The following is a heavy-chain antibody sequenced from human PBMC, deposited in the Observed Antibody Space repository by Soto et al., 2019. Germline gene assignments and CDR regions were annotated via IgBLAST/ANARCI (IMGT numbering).Heavy chain of an antibody. CDR1: GGSISSGYYY. D-gene: IGHD3-22*01. Sequence: QVQLQESGPGLVKPSQTLSLTCTVSGGSISSGYYYWSWIRQPPGQGLEWIGYISYSGSTYYNQSLQSRVTISVDTSKSEFSLKLSSVSAAYSDVYYCAREDLSSGSRAYWGQGTLITVSS. J-gene: IGHJ1*01. CDR2: ISYSGST. CDR3: AREDLSSGSRAY. V-gene: IGHV4-30-4*01.